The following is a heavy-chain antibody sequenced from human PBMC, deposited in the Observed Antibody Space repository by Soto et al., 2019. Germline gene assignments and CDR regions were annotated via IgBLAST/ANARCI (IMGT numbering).Heavy chain of an antibody. Sequence: EVQLLESGGGLLQPGGSLRLACEASGFTFTSYGMSWVRQAPGKGLEWVSSFSGTGGNTYYADSVKGRFTISRDNFKNTLYLQMTSLRPDDTAVYYCASGGGMDVWGQGTTVTVSS. CDR2: FSGTGGNT. CDR1: GFTFTSYG. V-gene: IGHV3-23*01. CDR3: ASGGGMDV. D-gene: IGHD3-16*01. J-gene: IGHJ6*02.